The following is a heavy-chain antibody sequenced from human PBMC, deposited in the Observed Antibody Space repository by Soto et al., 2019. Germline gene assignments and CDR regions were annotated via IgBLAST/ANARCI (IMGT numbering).Heavy chain of an antibody. CDR2: ISGSGGST. CDR1: GFTFSSYA. J-gene: IGHJ4*02. CDR3: AKGGDLELRFDYFDY. V-gene: IGHV3-23*01. Sequence: GGSLRLSCAASGFTFSSYAMSWVRQAPGKGLEWVSAISGSGGSTYYADSVKGRFTISRDNSKNTLYLQMNSLRAEDTAVYYCAKGGDLELRFDYFDYWGQGSLVTVSS. D-gene: IGHD1-7*01.